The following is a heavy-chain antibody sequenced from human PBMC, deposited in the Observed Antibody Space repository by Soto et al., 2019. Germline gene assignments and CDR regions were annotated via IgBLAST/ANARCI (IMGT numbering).Heavy chain of an antibody. D-gene: IGHD1-7*01. Sequence: SVKVSCKASGGTFSSYAISWVRQAPGQGLEWMGGIIPIFGTANYAQKFQGRVTITADESTSTAYMELSSLRSEDTAVYYCARETGTTSGYYYYGMDVWGQGTTVTVYS. CDR1: GGTFSSYA. V-gene: IGHV1-69*13. J-gene: IGHJ6*02. CDR2: IIPIFGTA. CDR3: ARETGTTSGYYYYGMDV.